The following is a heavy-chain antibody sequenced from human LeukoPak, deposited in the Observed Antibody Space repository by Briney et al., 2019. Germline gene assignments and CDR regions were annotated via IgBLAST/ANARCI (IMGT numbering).Heavy chain of an antibody. CDR2: IHYSGST. CDR1: GDSVSSYY. J-gene: IGHJ4*02. CDR3: ARRDSSGYYVY. Sequence: SETLSLTCTVSGDSVSSYYWSWIPQPPGKGLEWIGYIHYSGSTNYNPSLKSRVTISVDKSKNQFSLKLSSVTAADTAVYYCARRDSSGYYVYWGQGALVTVSS. V-gene: IGHV4-59*02. D-gene: IGHD3-22*01.